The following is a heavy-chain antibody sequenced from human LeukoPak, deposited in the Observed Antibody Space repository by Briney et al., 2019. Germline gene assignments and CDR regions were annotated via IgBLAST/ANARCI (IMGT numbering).Heavy chain of an antibody. CDR2: INPSGGST. CDR3: ARDNYGDYVTQCFDY. V-gene: IGHV1-46*03. CDR1: GYTFTSYY. J-gene: IGHJ4*02. D-gene: IGHD4-17*01. Sequence: GASVKVSCKASGYTFTSYYMHWVRQAPGQGHEWMGIINPSGGSTSYAQKFQGRVTMTRDTSTSTVYMELSSLRSEDTAVYYCARDNYGDYVTQCFDYWGQGTLVTVSS.